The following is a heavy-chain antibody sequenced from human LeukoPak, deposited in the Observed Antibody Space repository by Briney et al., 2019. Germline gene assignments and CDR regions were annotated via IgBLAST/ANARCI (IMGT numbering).Heavy chain of an antibody. D-gene: IGHD6-13*01. J-gene: IGHJ4*02. CDR2: IGTAGDT. CDR3: ARGGQQLGEFDC. CDR1: GFTFSGYD. V-gene: IGHV3-13*01. Sequence: AGGSLRLSCAASGFTFSGYDMHWVRQATGKGLEWVSAIGTAGDTYYPGSVKGRFTISRENAKNSLYLQMNSLRAGDTAVYYCARGGQQLGEFDCWGQGTLVTVSS.